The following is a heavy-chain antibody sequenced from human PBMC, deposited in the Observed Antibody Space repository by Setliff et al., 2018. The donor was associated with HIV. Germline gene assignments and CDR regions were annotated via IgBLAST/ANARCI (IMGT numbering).Heavy chain of an antibody. CDR2: VIPIFGTP. J-gene: IGHJ4*02. CDR1: GYTFISYG. V-gene: IGHV1-69*13. CDR3: ATALTANWNYEPHFDY. Sequence: SVKVSCKASGYTFISYGISWVRQAPGQGLEWMGGVIPIFGTPKYPQKFQGRVTITADDSTTTAYMELSRLKPDDTAIYYCATALTANWNYEPHFDYWGQGSQVTVSS. D-gene: IGHD1-7*01.